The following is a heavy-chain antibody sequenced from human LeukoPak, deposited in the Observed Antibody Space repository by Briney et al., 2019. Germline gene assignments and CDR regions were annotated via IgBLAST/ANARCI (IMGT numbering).Heavy chain of an antibody. V-gene: IGHV3-7*01. CDR1: GFSFSNLW. Sequence: GGSLRLSCVASGFSFSNLWMSWVRQAPGKGLEWVANIKQDGSDRYYVDSVKGRFTISRDNAKNSLFLQMSSLRVEDTAVYYCAKGGHLDSWGQGALVTASS. CDR3: AKGGHLDS. CDR2: IKQDGSDR. J-gene: IGHJ4*02. D-gene: IGHD3-10*01.